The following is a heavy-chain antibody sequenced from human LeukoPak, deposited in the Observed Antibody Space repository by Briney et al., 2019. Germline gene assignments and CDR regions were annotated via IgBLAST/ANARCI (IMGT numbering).Heavy chain of an antibody. Sequence: KPSETLSLTCTVSGGSISSSSYYWGWIRQPPGKGLEWIGSIYYSGSTYYNPSLKSRVTISVDTSKNQFSLKLSSVTAADTAVYYCARAREMATILFDYWGQGTLVTVSS. CDR1: GGSISSSSYY. J-gene: IGHJ4*02. V-gene: IGHV4-39*07. CDR2: IYYSGST. D-gene: IGHD5-24*01. CDR3: ARAREMATILFDY.